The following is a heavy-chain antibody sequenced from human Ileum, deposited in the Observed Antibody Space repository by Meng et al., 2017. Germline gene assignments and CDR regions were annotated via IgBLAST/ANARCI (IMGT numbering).Heavy chain of an antibody. Sequence: GQVAQSWAEVEKAGASDKGSWKTSGYDFIGSYMQWVRQAPGQGLEWMGWINPRNGETRYVEKFRGRVAMRSDAPISTAYMEFSSLTSDYTAVYYCVRDVTRGGYWGQGTLVTVFS. CDR3: VRDVTRGGY. J-gene: IGHJ4*02. CDR1: GYDFIGSY. CDR2: INPRNGET. V-gene: IGHV1-2*02. D-gene: IGHD2-2*01.